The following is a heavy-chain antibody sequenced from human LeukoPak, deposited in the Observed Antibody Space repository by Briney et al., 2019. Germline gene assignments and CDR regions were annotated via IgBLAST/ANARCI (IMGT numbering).Heavy chain of an antibody. CDR1: GFTFSSYG. Sequence: GGSLRLSCAASGFTFSSYGMHWVRQAPGKGLEWVAFIRYDGSNKYYADSVRGRFTISRDNSKNTLYLQMNSLRAEDTAVYYCARDLGITIFGVAPDYWGQGTLVTVSS. CDR3: ARDLGITIFGVAPDY. J-gene: IGHJ4*02. V-gene: IGHV3-30*02. D-gene: IGHD3-3*01. CDR2: IRYDGSNK.